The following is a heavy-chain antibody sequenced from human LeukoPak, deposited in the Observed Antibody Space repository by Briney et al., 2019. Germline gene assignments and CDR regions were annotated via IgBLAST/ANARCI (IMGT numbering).Heavy chain of an antibody. J-gene: IGHJ5*02. Sequence: GRSLRLSCAASGFTFDDYAMHWVRQAPGKGLEWVSGISWNSGSIDYADSVKGRFTISRDNAKNSLYLQMNSLRAEDTALYYCARSAVAPFAPWGQGTLVTVSS. D-gene: IGHD6-19*01. CDR3: ARSAVAPFAP. CDR2: ISWNSGSI. V-gene: IGHV3-9*01. CDR1: GFTFDDYA.